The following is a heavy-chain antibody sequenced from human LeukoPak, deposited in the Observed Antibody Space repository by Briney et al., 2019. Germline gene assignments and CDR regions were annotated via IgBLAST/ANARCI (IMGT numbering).Heavy chain of an antibody. V-gene: IGHV1-18*01. CDR2: ISAYNGNT. D-gene: IGHD3-22*01. Sequence: ASVKVSCKASGYTFTSYGISWVRQAPGQGLEWMGWISAYNGNTNYAQKLQGRVTMTTDTSTSTAYMELRSLRSDDTAVYYCAREQWGYYDSSGYRHWGQGTLVTVSS. J-gene: IGHJ4*02. CDR3: AREQWGYYDSSGYRH. CDR1: GYTFTSYG.